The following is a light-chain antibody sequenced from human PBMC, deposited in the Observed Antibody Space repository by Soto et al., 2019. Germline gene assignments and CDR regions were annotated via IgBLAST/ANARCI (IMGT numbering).Light chain of an antibody. Sequence: EKVMTQSPAALSVSPGERATLSCRASQSVNSNLAWYQQKPGQAPRLLLYGASTRATGIPARFSGSASGTKFTLTISSLQSEDSAVYYCQQYNDWPLTFGGGTKV. CDR1: QSVNSN. CDR2: GAS. J-gene: IGKJ4*01. CDR3: QQYNDWPLT. V-gene: IGKV3-15*01.